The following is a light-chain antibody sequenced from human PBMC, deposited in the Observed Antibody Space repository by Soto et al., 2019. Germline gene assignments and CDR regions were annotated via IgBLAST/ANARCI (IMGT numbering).Light chain of an antibody. J-gene: IGLJ2*01. CDR1: NSNIGADYG. CDR2: DNT. V-gene: IGLV1-40*01. Sequence: QSVLTQPPSVTGAPGQRVTISCTGSNSNIGADYGVHWYQQFPETAPKLLIYDNTNRPSGVPDRFSGSKSGTSASLAITGLQAEDEADYYCQSFDSSFIGLFFGGGTKLTVL. CDR3: QSFDSSFIGLF.